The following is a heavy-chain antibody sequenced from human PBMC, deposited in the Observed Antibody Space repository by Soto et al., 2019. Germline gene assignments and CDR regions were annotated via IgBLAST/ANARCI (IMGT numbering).Heavy chain of an antibody. D-gene: IGHD4-17*01. Sequence: ASVKVSCKASGYTFTSYGISWVRQAPGQGLEWMGWISAYNGNTNYAQKLQGRVTMTTDTSTSTAYMELRSLRSDDTAVYYCGRKKGVAEGLRLTWFAPWGQGTLVPVSS. J-gene: IGHJ5*02. V-gene: IGHV1-18*01. CDR1: GYTFTSYG. CDR3: GRKKGVAEGLRLTWFAP. CDR2: ISAYNGNT.